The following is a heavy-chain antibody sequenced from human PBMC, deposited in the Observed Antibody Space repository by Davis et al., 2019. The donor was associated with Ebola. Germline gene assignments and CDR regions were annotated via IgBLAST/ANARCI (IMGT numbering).Heavy chain of an antibody. CDR1: GFTFSSYS. CDR2: ISGTSTTI. CDR3: ARDFSRVFGVVIPDY. D-gene: IGHD3-3*01. J-gene: IGHJ4*02. Sequence: GESLKISCAASGFTFSSYSMNWVRQAPGKGLEWVSYISGTSTTIYYADSVKGRFAISRDNAKNSLFLQMNSLRDEDTAVYYCARDFSRVFGVVIPDYWGQGTLVTVSS. V-gene: IGHV3-48*02.